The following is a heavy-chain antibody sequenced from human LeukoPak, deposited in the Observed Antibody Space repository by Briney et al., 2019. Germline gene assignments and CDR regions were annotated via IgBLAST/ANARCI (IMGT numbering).Heavy chain of an antibody. J-gene: IGHJ3*02. CDR1: GFSFSFYW. CDR3: ARGGSYLSAFDI. D-gene: IGHD1-26*01. Sequence: PGGSLRLSCAASGFSFSFYWMHWVRQAPGKGPVWVSRIKTDGSIADYADSVKGRFTISRDNAKNTLYLQMNSLRAEDTAVYYCARGGSYLSAFDIWGQGTMVTVSS. CDR2: IKTDGSIA. V-gene: IGHV3-74*01.